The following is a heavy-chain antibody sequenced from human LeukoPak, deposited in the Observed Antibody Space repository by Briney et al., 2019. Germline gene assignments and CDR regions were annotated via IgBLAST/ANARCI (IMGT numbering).Heavy chain of an antibody. CDR3: ARDWYSSSWYYFDY. V-gene: IGHV4-59*01. CDR1: GGSISTYY. J-gene: IGHJ4*02. CDR2: IYYSGST. D-gene: IGHD6-13*01. Sequence: PSETLSLTCTVSGGSISTYYWSWIQQPPGKGLEWIGYIYYSGSTNYSPSLKSRVTISVDTSKNQFSLELSSVTAADTAVYYCARDWYSSSWYYFDYWGQGTLVTVSS.